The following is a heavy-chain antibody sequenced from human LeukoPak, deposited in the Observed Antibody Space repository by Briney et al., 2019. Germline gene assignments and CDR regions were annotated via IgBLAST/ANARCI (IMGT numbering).Heavy chain of an antibody. CDR2: ISSSSSYI. J-gene: IGHJ3*02. Sequence: GGSLRLSCAASGFTFSSYSMNWVRQAPGKGLEWVSSISSSSSYIYYADSVKGRFTISRDNAKNSLYLQMNSLRAEDTAVYYCASTMIVVVNDAFDIWGQGTMVTVSS. CDR3: ASTMIVVVNDAFDI. CDR1: GFTFSSYS. V-gene: IGHV3-21*01. D-gene: IGHD3-22*01.